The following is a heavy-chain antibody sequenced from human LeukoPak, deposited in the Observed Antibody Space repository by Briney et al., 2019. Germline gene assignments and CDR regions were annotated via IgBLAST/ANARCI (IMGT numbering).Heavy chain of an antibody. CDR1: GYTFTGYY. J-gene: IGHJ4*02. CDR3: ARAPTWNPYYFDY. CDR2: INPNSGGT. V-gene: IGHV1-2*04. Sequence: ASVKVSFKASGYTFTGYYMHWVRQAPGQGLEWMGWINPNSGGTNYAQKFQGWVTMTRDTSISTAYMELSRLRSDDTAVYYCARAPTWNPYYFDYWGQGTLVTVSS. D-gene: IGHD1-1*01.